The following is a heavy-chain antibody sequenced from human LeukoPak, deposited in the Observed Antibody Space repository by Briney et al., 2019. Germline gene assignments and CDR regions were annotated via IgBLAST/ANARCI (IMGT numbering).Heavy chain of an antibody. CDR2: IWYDGSNK. V-gene: IGHV3-33*01. CDR1: GFTFSSYG. CDR3: ATYYDSSGNQH. D-gene: IGHD3-22*01. Sequence: PGRSLRLSCAASGFTFSSYGMHWVRQAPGKGLEWVAVIWYDGSNKYYADSVKGRFTISRDNSKNTLYLQMNSLRAEDTAVYYCATYYDSSGNQHWGQGTLVTVSS. J-gene: IGHJ1*01.